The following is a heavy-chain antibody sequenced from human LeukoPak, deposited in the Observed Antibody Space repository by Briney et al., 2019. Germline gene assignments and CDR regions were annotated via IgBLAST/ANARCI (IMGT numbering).Heavy chain of an antibody. CDR2: IYYSGST. V-gene: IGHV4-30-4*01. J-gene: IGHJ4*02. CDR1: GGSISSGDYY. Sequence: SETLSLTCTVSGGSISSGDYYWSWIRQPPGKGLEWIGYIYYSGSTYYNPPLKSRVTISVDTSKNQFSLKLSSVTAADTAVYYCARVGYDYVWGSYRYWNYYYFGYWGQGTLVTVSS. CDR3: ARVGYDYVWGSYRYWNYYYFGY. D-gene: IGHD3-16*02.